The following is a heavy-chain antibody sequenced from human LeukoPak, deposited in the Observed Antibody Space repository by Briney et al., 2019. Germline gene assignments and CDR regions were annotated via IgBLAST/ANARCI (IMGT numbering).Heavy chain of an antibody. CDR3: VKDHVGIVSIFDY. CDR2: IGSDNKP. D-gene: IGHD7-27*01. V-gene: IGHV3-23*01. Sequence: GGSLRLSCEASGFTFSAYAMTWVRQAPGKGLEWVSSIGSDNKPHYSESVKGRFAISRDNSKNTLYLQMNSLRAEDTAVYYCVKDHVGIVSIFDYWGQGTLVTVSS. CDR1: GFTFSAYA. J-gene: IGHJ4*02.